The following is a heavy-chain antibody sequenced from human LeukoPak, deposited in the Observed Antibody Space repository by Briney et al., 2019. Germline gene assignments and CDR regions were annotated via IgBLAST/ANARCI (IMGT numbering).Heavy chain of an antibody. Sequence: ASVKVSCKTSGYTFTGYYLDWVRQAPGQGLEGMGWIDPNSGRTNSAQNFQGRVTMTRDTYISTAHMDLRRLRSDDTAVYHCARAPRGYCSGGSCFDSWGQGTLVTVSS. CDR2: IDPNSGRT. D-gene: IGHD2-15*01. J-gene: IGHJ4*02. CDR1: GYTFTGYY. CDR3: ARAPRGYCSGGSCFDS. V-gene: IGHV1-2*02.